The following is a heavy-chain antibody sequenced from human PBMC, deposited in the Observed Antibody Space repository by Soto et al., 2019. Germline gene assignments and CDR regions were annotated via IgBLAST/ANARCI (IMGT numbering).Heavy chain of an antibody. Sequence: SETLSLTCTVSGGSISSSSYYWGWIRQPPGKGLEWIGSIYYSGSTYYNPSLKSRVTISVDTSKNQFSLKLSSVTAADTAVYYCARGNVVAIDYWGQGSLVTVSS. V-gene: IGHV4-39*01. J-gene: IGHJ4*02. D-gene: IGHD2-21*01. CDR2: IYYSGST. CDR3: ARGNVVAIDY. CDR1: GGSISSSSYY.